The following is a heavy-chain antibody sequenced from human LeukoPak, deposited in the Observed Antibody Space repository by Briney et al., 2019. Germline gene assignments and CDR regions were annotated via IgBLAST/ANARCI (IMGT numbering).Heavy chain of an antibody. CDR2: ISSSSSYI. D-gene: IGHD3-22*01. V-gene: IGHV3-21*01. CDR1: GFTFSSYS. CDR3: ASLGEDSSGLPRFDY. J-gene: IGHJ4*02. Sequence: GGSLRLSCAASGFTFSSYSMNWVRQAPGKGLEWVSSISSSSSYIYYADSVKGRFTISRDNDKNSLYLQMNSLRAEDTAVYYCASLGEDSSGLPRFDYWGQGTLVTVSS.